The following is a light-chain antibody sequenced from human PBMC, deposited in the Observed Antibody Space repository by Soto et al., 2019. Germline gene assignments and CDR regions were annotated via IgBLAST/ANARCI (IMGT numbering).Light chain of an antibody. CDR1: QDINKY. V-gene: IGKV1-33*01. CDR3: QQYNNLIT. J-gene: IGKJ5*01. Sequence: DIQITQSPSSLSASVVDRVTITCRASQDINKYLNWYQQRPGKAPKLLIYDTSNLQTGVPSRFSGSGSGTDFTFTISSLQPEDVATYYCQQYNNLITFGQGTRLEIK. CDR2: DTS.